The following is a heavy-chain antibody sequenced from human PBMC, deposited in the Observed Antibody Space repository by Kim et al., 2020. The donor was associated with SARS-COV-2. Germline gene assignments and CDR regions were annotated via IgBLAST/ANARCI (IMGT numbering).Heavy chain of an antibody. V-gene: IGHV3-23*01. D-gene: IGHD4-17*01. J-gene: IGHJ4*02. Sequence: ADCGEGRFTVFRDTSKNTIYLQMNSLRDEDTAFYYCAKDKGNNGDDDFDSWGQGTLVTVSS. CDR3: AKDKGNNGDDDFDS.